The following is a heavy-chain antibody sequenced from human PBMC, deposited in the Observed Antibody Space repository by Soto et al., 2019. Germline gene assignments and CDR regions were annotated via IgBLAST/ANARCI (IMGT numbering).Heavy chain of an antibody. D-gene: IGHD4-17*01. CDR2: ISYDGSNK. Sequence: LKISCAASGFTFSSYGMHWVRQAPGKGLEGVAVISYDGSNKYYADSVKGRFAISRDNSKNTLYLQRNSLRGEDTGVYYCARAPEYGDYVPTRWLDPWGQGTLVTVSS. CDR3: ARAPEYGDYVPTRWLDP. CDR1: GFTFSSYG. V-gene: IGHV3-30*03. J-gene: IGHJ5*02.